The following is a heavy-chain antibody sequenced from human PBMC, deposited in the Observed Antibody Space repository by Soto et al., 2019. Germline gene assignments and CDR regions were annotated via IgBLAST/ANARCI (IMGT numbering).Heavy chain of an antibody. V-gene: IGHV3-23*01. Sequence: GGSLRLSCVASGFSFSIYAMSWVRQAPGKGLEWVSTISGSGGTTYYADSVKGRFTIFRDNSQNTLFLQMNGLRADDAAVYHCAKGRYANAWYYSDYWGQGTLVTVSS. D-gene: IGHD3-9*01. CDR2: ISGSGGTT. CDR1: GFSFSIYA. J-gene: IGHJ4*01. CDR3: AKGRYANAWYYSDY.